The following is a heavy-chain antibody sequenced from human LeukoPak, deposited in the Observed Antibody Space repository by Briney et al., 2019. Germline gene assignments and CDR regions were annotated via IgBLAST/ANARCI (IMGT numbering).Heavy chain of an antibody. Sequence: GGSLRLSCAASGFTFSSYAMSWVRQAPGKGLEWVSAISGSGGSTYYADSVKGRFTISRDNSKNTLYLQMNSLRAEDTAVYYCAKGLRNYYDSIYFFPFDPWGQGALVTVSS. D-gene: IGHD3-22*01. CDR1: GFTFSSYA. CDR2: ISGSGGST. J-gene: IGHJ5*02. CDR3: AKGLRNYYDSIYFFPFDP. V-gene: IGHV3-23*01.